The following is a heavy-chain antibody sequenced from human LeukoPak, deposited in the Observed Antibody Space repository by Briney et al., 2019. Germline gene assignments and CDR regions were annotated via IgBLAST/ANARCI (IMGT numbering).Heavy chain of an antibody. D-gene: IGHD4-17*01. CDR3: AKGETTVTITYFDY. Sequence: PGGSLRLSCAASGFTFSSYAMSWVRQAPGKGLEWVSAISGSGGSTYYADSVKGRFTISRDNSKNTLSQQMNSLRAEDTAVYYCAKGETTVTITYFDYWGQGTLVTVSS. CDR1: GFTFSSYA. CDR2: ISGSGGST. V-gene: IGHV3-23*01. J-gene: IGHJ4*02.